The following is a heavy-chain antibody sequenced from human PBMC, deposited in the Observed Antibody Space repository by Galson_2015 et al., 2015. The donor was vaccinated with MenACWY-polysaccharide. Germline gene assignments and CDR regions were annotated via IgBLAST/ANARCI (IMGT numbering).Heavy chain of an antibody. D-gene: IGHD6-19*01. Sequence: SLRLSCAASGFSFSDYYMSWLRQAPGKGLEWASYISTSGSAISYADSVKGRFAISRDNAKSSLYLQMNSLRAEDTAVYYCARDGWRSGWFADYWGRGTLVTVSS. V-gene: IGHV3-11*01. CDR3: ARDGWRSGWFADY. CDR1: GFSFSDYY. J-gene: IGHJ4*02. CDR2: ISTSGSAI.